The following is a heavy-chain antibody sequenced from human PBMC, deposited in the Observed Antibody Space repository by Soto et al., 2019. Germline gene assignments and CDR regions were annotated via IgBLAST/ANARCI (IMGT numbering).Heavy chain of an antibody. CDR1: GGSISSGGYS. J-gene: IGHJ4*02. CDR2: IYHSGST. V-gene: IGHV4-30-2*01. CDR3: ARGMTTVTTIDY. D-gene: IGHD4-4*01. Sequence: QLQLQESGSGLVKPSQTLSLTCAVSGGSISSGGYSWSWIRQPPGKGLEWIGYIYHSGSTYYNPSLNSRVTISVDRAKNQFSLNLSSVTAADTAVYYCARGMTTVTTIDYWGQGTLVTVSS.